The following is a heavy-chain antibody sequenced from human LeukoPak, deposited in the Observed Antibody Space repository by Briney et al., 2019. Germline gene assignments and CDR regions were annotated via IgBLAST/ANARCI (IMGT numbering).Heavy chain of an antibody. CDR1: GYTFTSYY. V-gene: IGHV1-46*01. J-gene: IGHJ4*02. CDR3: ARELSSSGLDY. D-gene: IGHD6-19*01. Sequence: ASVKVSCKASGYTFTSYYMHWVRQAPGRGLEWMGVLNPSGGTTNFAQNFQGRVTVTRDTSTSTVYMELSSLRSEDTAVYYCARELSSSGLDYWGQGTLVTVSS. CDR2: LNPSGGTT.